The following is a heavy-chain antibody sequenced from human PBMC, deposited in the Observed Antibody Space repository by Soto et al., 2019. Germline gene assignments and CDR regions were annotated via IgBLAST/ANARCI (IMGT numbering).Heavy chain of an antibody. D-gene: IGHD2-15*01. CDR3: ARGDREDIAVVVGVRPGEYGVDV. CDR1: GFTFRNYA. CDR2: ISYDGSNK. V-gene: IGHV3-30-3*01. J-gene: IGHJ6*02. Sequence: QVQLVESGGGVVQPGRSLRLSCAASGFTFRNYAMHWVRQAPGKGLECVAVISYDGSNKFYRDYVKGRFTISRDNSKNKLYLQINSLRYEDTAVYYCARGDREDIAVVVGVRPGEYGVDVWGQGTRSPSP.